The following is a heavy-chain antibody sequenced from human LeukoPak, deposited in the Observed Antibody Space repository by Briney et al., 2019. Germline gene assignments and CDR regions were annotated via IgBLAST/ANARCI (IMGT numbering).Heavy chain of an antibody. CDR2: IYCSGST. CDR3: ARGEQQYYMDV. Sequence: PSETLSLTCTVSGGSISSGGYSWSWIRQHPGKGLEWIGYIYCSGSTYYNPSLKSRVTISVDTSKNQFSLKLSSVTAADTAVYYCARGEQQYYMDVWGKGTTVTVSS. J-gene: IGHJ6*03. V-gene: IGHV4-31*03. CDR1: GGSISSGGYS. D-gene: IGHD6-13*01.